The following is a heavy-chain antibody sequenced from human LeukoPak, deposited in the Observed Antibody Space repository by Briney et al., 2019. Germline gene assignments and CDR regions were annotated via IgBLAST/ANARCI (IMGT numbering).Heavy chain of an antibody. J-gene: IGHJ4*02. CDR1: GYTFTDSY. V-gene: IGHV1-2*02. Sequence: ASVKVSCKASGYTFTDSYIHRVRQAPGQGLEWMGWINPSSGDTNYAQKFQGRVTMTRDTSISTAYMELSRLRSDDTAVYYCAREDSSSWVDYWGQGTLVTVSS. CDR2: INPSSGDT. CDR3: AREDSSSWVDY. D-gene: IGHD6-13*01.